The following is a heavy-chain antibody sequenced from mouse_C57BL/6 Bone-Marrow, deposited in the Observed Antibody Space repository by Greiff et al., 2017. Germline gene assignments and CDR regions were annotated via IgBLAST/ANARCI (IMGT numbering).Heavy chain of an antibody. D-gene: IGHD1-1*01. Sequence: VQLQESGPELVKPGASVKLSCKASGYTFTSYVINWVKQRPGQGLEWIGLIYPRGGSTKYNEKFKGKATLTVDTSSSTAYMELHSLPSGDSAVYICAGVDFDGSSWNWYFDVWGTGTTVTVTS. V-gene: IGHV1-85*01. CDR2: IYPRGGST. J-gene: IGHJ1*03. CDR3: AGVDFDGSSWNWYFDV. CDR1: GYTFTSYV.